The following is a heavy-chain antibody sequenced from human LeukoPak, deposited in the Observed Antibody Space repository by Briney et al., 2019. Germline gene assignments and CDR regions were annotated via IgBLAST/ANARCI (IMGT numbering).Heavy chain of an antibody. V-gene: IGHV4-34*01. D-gene: IGHD5-12*01. J-gene: IGHJ6*02. CDR2: INHSGST. CDR3: ARGSVVAMTYYYYYYGMDV. Sequence: SETLSLTCAVYGGSFSGYYWSWIRQPPGKGLEWIGEINHSGSTNYNPSLKSRVTISVDTSKNQFSLRLSSVTAADTAVYYCARGSVVAMTYYYYYYGMDVWGQGTTVTVSS. CDR1: GGSFSGYY.